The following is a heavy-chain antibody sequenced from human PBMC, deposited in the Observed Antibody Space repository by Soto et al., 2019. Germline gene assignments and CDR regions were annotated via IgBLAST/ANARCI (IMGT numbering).Heavy chain of an antibody. J-gene: IGHJ5*02. CDR1: GYTFTRYT. V-gene: IGHV1-3*01. Sequence: QVQLVQSGAEVKKPGASVKISCKASGYTFTRYTMNWVRQAPGQRLEWMGWINPDNGNTKSSQKVQDRVIITRDTSASTAYMVLSILRSEDTVVYVCAIGITAGRLVPRGQGTLVTVSS. D-gene: IGHD3-10*01. CDR3: AIGITAGRLVP. CDR2: INPDNGNT.